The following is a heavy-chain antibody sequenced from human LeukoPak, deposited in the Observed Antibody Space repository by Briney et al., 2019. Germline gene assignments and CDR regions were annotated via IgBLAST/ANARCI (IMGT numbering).Heavy chain of an antibody. D-gene: IGHD4-17*01. J-gene: IGHJ4*02. Sequence: GGSLRLSCAASGFKFSSNWMSWVRQAPGKGLEWVANIKQDGSEKYYVDSVKGRFTISRDNAKNSLYLQMNSLRAEDTAVYYCARDYADYVGYFFFDYWGQGTLVTVSS. CDR3: ARDYADYVGYFFFDY. CDR2: IKQDGSEK. V-gene: IGHV3-7*03. CDR1: GFKFSSNW.